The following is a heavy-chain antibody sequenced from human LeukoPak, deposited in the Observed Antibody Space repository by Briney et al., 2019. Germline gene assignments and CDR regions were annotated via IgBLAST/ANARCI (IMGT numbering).Heavy chain of an antibody. V-gene: IGHV3-73*01. Sequence: PGGSLKLSXAASGFTFSDSAMHWVRQASGKGLEWVGRIRSKSNSYATAYAASVKGRFTISRDDSKNTAYLQMNSLKAEDTAVYYCTSYDFGTDSPFDYWGRGTLVTVSS. CDR2: IRSKSNSYAT. D-gene: IGHD3/OR15-3a*01. CDR1: GFTFSDSA. CDR3: TSYDFGTDSPFDY. J-gene: IGHJ4*02.